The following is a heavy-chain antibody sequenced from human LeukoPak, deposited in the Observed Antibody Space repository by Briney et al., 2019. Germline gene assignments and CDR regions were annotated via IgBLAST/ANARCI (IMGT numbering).Heavy chain of an antibody. CDR2: ISGSGGST. CDR1: GFPFSGYG. J-gene: IGHJ4*02. CDR3: AKDNYYDSSGYYYVL. Sequence: GTLRLSCAASGFPFSGYGMSWVRQAPGKGLEWVSAISGSGGSTYYADSVKGRFTISRDNSKNTLYLQMNSLRAEDTAVYYCAKDNYYDSSGYYYVLWGQGTLVTVSS. D-gene: IGHD3-22*01. V-gene: IGHV3-23*01.